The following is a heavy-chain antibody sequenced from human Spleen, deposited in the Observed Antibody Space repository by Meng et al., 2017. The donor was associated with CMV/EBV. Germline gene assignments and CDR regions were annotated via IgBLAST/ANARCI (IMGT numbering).Heavy chain of an antibody. CDR1: GFTFSSYG. CDR2: IRYDGSNK. J-gene: IGHJ4*02. V-gene: IGHV3-30*02. D-gene: IGHD3-22*01. CDR3: AKDTECNDSSGYY. Sequence: GESLKISCAASGFTFSSYGMHWVRQAPGKGLEWVAFIRYDGSNKYYADSVKGRFTISRDNSKNTLYLQMNSLRAEDTAVYYCAKDTECNDSSGYYWGQGTLVTVPQ.